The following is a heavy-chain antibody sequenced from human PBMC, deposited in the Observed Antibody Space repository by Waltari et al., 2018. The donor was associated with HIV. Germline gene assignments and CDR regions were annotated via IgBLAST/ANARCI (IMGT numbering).Heavy chain of an antibody. D-gene: IGHD3-22*01. CDR1: GYTFTGYY. J-gene: IGHJ4*02. CDR2: INPNSGGT. CDR3: VRDDRNYYDSSGYYYVSDY. V-gene: IGHV1-2*06. Sequence: QVQLVQSGAEVKKPGASVKVSCKASGYTFTGYYMHWVRQAPGQGLEWMGRINPNSGGTNYAQKCQGRVTMTRDTSSSTAYMELSRLRSDDTAVYYCVRDDRNYYDSSGYYYVSDYWGQGTLVTVSS.